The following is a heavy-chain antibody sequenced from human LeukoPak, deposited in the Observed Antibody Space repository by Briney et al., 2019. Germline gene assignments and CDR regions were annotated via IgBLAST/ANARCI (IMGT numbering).Heavy chain of an antibody. D-gene: IGHD3-3*01. J-gene: IGHJ4*02. CDR1: GYSFISYG. Sequence: ASVKVSCKTSGYSFISYGISWVRQAPGQGLEWMGWISAHNGNTNYAQKVQGRVTVTTDISTSTAYMELRSLRSDDTAVYYCAKITISGVADQPHYWGQGTLVTVSS. V-gene: IGHV1-18*01. CDR3: AKITISGVADQPHY. CDR2: ISAHNGNT.